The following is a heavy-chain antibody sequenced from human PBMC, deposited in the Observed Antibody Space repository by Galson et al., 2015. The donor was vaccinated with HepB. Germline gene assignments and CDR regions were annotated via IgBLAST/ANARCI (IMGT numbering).Heavy chain of an antibody. J-gene: IGHJ4*02. CDR1: GFTVSTNY. CDR3: ARGFYGDYAIDY. V-gene: IGHV3-53*01. D-gene: IGHD4-17*01. CDR2: IYSGGST. Sequence: SLRLSCAASGFTVSTNYMTWVRQAPGKGLEWVSVIYSGGSTYYADSVKGRFTISRDNSKNTVYLQMNSLRPEDTAVYYCARGFYGDYAIDYWGQGTLVTVSS.